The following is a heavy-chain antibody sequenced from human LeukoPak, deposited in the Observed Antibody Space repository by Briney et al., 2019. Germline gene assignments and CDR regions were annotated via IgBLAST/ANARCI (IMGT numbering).Heavy chain of an antibody. Sequence: SETLSLTCTVSGGSISSSSYYWGWIRQPSGKGLEWIGSIYYSGSTYYNPSLKSRVTISVDTSKNQFSLKLSSVTAADTAVYYCARDIVVVPAAIALQWFDPWGQGTLVTVSS. J-gene: IGHJ5*02. D-gene: IGHD2-2*01. V-gene: IGHV4-39*07. CDR1: GGSISSSSYY. CDR3: ARDIVVVPAAIALQWFDP. CDR2: IYYSGST.